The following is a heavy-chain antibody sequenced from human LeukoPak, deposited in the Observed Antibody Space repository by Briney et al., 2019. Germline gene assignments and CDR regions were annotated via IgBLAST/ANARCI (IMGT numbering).Heavy chain of an antibody. CDR1: GFIFGDYA. CDR3: ARDGAFTGPHWWFDL. CDR2: ITPSGFTV. D-gene: IGHD2-8*02. V-gene: IGHV3-48*04. Sequence: GGSLRLSCAASGFIFGDYAMHWVRQAPWKGLEWLSYITPSGFTVYSDSVQGRFTISRDSAKNSVYLQMNSLTAEDTAMYYCARDGAFTGPHWWFDLWGRGTLVTVSS. J-gene: IGHJ2*01.